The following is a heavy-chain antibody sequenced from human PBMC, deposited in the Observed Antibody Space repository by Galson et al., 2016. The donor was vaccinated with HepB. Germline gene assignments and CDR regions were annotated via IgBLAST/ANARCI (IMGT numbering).Heavy chain of an antibody. J-gene: IGHJ4*02. CDR2: IHYSGST. V-gene: IGHV4-39*01. CDR3: ARYEDYGDLLDY. Sequence: SETLSLTCTVSGGSISYRNYYWGWIRQPPGKGLEWIGSIHYSGSTYYNPSLKSRVSISGDTSKNQFSLKLSSVTAADTAVYYCARYEDYGDLLDYWGQGTLVTVSS. CDR1: GGSISYRNYY. D-gene: IGHD4-17*01.